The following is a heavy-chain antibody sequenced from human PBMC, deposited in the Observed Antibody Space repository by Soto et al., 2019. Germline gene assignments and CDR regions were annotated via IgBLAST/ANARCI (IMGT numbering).Heavy chain of an antibody. CDR2: IKRKIDGETT. D-gene: IGHD3-10*01. V-gene: IGHV3-15*01. Sequence: EVQLVESGGGMVMPGGSLRLSCAASGFTFSDAWMTWIRQAPGKGLQCVGRIKRKIDGETTDYAAPVKGRFPISRDDSKNALYLEMNSLKVEDTAMYYCVTDRGGGMDVWGQGTTVTVSS. J-gene: IGHJ6*01. CDR3: VTDRGGGMDV. CDR1: GFTFSDAW.